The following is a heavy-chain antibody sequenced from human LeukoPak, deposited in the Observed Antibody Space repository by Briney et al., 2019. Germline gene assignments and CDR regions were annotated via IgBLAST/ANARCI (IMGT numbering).Heavy chain of an antibody. V-gene: IGHV4-39*07. D-gene: IGHD3-10*01. Sequence: SETLSLTCTVSGGSISSSYSYWGWIRQPPGKGLEWIGNIYYSGSTYYNPSLKSRVTISVDTSKNHFSLKLNSVTAADTAVYYCAKPSNYYGSATDAFDFWGQGTMVTVSS. CDR2: IYYSGST. J-gene: IGHJ3*01. CDR1: GGSISSSYSY. CDR3: AKPSNYYGSATDAFDF.